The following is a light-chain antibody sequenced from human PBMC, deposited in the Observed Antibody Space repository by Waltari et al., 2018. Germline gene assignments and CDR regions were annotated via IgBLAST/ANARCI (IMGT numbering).Light chain of an antibody. CDR1: TSNLGNNY. CDR2: GND. CDR3: GTWDNTLSAV. J-gene: IGLJ2*01. V-gene: IGLV1-51*02. Sequence: QSVLTQPPSVSAAPGQKVSISCSGSTSNLGNNYVSWYQQFPGEAPKVLIYGNDKRTTGIPDRFSGSKSGTSATLDITGLQTGDEAVYYCGTWDNTLSAVFGGGTKVTVL.